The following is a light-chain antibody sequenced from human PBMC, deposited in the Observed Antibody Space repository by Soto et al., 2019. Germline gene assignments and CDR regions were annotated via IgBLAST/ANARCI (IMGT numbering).Light chain of an antibody. CDR2: AAS. Sequence: IDLTHSPSSLSASVGDRGRITCRASQGISNFLAWYQQKPGKAPKLLIYAASTLQSGVPSRFSGPGSGTDLTLTIGGLQLVDFATYYCLGDCIYAWTLGEGTKVDIK. CDR3: LGDCIYAWT. V-gene: IGKV1-9*01. CDR1: QGISNF. J-gene: IGKJ1*01.